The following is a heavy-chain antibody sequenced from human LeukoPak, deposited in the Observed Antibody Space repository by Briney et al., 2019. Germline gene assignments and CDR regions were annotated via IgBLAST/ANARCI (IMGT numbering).Heavy chain of an antibody. CDR1: GFTFSDSY. CDR2: ISTTSGFT. CDR3: AKGSPPGD. D-gene: IGHD3-16*01. Sequence: GGSLRLSCAASGFTFSDSYMTWIRRAPGKGLEWVSYISTTSGFTNYADSVRGRFTISRDNAKNSLFLQMNTLRPDDTAVYYCAKGSPPGDWGQGTLVTVSS. V-gene: IGHV3-11*03. J-gene: IGHJ4*02.